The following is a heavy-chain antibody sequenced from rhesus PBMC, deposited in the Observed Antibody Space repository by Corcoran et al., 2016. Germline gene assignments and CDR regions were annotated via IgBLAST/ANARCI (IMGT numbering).Heavy chain of an antibody. CDR3: AKSPIAAAGLNY. CDR1: GYSFTSYW. V-gene: IGHV5-20*01. Sequence: EVQLVQSGAEVKRPGESLKISCKTSGYSFTSYWISWVLQMPGKVLEWMGAIDPSDSDTRYTPSSHGQVTISADKSISTAYLQWSRLKASDTATYYCAKSPIAAAGLNYCGQGVLVTVSS. D-gene: IGHD6S26*01. J-gene: IGHJ4*01. CDR2: IDPSDSDT.